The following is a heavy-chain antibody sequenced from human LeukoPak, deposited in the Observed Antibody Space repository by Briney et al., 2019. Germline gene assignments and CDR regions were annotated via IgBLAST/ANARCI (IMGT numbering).Heavy chain of an antibody. Sequence: ASVKVSCKASGYTFTSYGISWVRQAPGQGLEWMGWINPNSGGTNHAQKFQGRVTMTRDTSISTAYMELSRLRSDDTAVYYCARDSTTLDYWSQGTLVTVSS. CDR1: GYTFTSYG. CDR3: ARDSTTLDY. J-gene: IGHJ4*02. D-gene: IGHD1-26*01. CDR2: INPNSGGT. V-gene: IGHV1-2*02.